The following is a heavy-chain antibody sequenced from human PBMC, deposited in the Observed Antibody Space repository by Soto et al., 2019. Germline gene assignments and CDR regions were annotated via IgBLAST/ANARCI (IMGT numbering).Heavy chain of an antibody. CDR1: GFTFSSYS. V-gene: IGHV3-48*01. CDR2: ISGSSSTI. D-gene: IGHD1-1*01. CDR3: AGEERYSGYYYYGMDV. J-gene: IGHJ6*02. Sequence: SLRLSCAASGFTFSSYSMNWVRQAPGKGLEWVSYISGSSSTIYYADSVKGRFTISRDNAKNSLFLQLNSLRAEDSAVYYCAGEERYSGYYYYGMDVWGQGTTVTVSS.